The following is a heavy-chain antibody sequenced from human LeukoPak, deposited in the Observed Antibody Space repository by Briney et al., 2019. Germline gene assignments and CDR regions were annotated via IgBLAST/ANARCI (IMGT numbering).Heavy chain of an antibody. CDR2: VSSTSSTI. V-gene: IGHV3-48*01. CDR3: AREVAGLHSY. J-gene: IGHJ4*02. CDR1: XXXXXXXS. Sequence: GXLRLSCAXXXXXXXXXSMXXXRQAPXXXLEWISYVSSTSSTIYYADSVKGRFTISRDNAKNSLYLQIYSLRAEDTAVYYCAREVAGLHSYWGQGTLVTVSS.